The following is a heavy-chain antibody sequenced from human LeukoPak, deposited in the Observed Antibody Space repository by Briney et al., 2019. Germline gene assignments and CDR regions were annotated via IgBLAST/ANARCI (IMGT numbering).Heavy chain of an antibody. CDR3: AKTMVRGVQPAFDY. V-gene: IGHV3-33*06. CDR1: GFTFSSYG. Sequence: GGSLRLSCAASGFTFSSYGMHWVRQAPGKGLEWVAVIWYDGSNKYYADSVKGRFTISRDNSKNTLYLQMNSLRAEDTAVYYCAKTMVRGVQPAFDYWGQGTLVTVSS. J-gene: IGHJ4*02. CDR2: IWYDGSNK. D-gene: IGHD3-10*01.